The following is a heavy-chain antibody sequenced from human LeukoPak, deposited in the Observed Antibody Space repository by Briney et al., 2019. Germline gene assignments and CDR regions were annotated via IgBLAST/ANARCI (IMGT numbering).Heavy chain of an antibody. Sequence: GASVKVSCKXSGYTFTSYGISWVRQAPRQGPKWMGRISAYNGNTNYSQKLQGRVTMTTDTSTSTAYMELRSLRSDDTAVYYCARSRAVAGTSYFDYWGQGTLVTVSS. V-gene: IGHV1-18*01. J-gene: IGHJ4*02. CDR3: ARSRAVAGTSYFDY. CDR1: GYTFTSYG. D-gene: IGHD6-19*01. CDR2: ISAYNGNT.